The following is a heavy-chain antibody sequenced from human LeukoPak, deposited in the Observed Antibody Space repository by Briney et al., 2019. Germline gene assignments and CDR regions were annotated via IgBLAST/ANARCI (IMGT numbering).Heavy chain of an antibody. J-gene: IGHJ5*02. V-gene: IGHV3-7*05. CDR3: ARRNWFDP. Sequence: PGGSLRLSCSGSGVSFSGHWMHWVRQAPGKGLDCVATIKYGGSEKYYVGSVKGRFTISGDDAKNSLYLQMNSLRAEDTAVYYCARRNWFDPWGQGTLVIVSS. CDR2: IKYGGSEK. CDR1: GVSFSGHW. D-gene: IGHD2/OR15-2a*01.